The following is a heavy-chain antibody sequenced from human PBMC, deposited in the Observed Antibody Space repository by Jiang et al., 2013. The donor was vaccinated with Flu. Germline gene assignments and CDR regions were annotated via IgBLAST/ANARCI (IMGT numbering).Heavy chain of an antibody. CDR3: ARRGGGSGTTLPY. D-gene: IGHD1-7*01. V-gene: IGHV1-8*01. Sequence: EVKKPGASVTVSCKASGYTFISYDINWVRQAAGQGLEWMGWMNPNSGNTGYAQKFQGRVTMTRNTSISTAYMELSSLTSEDTAVYYCARRGGGSGTTLPYWGQGTLVPVSS. CDR2: MNPNSGNT. J-gene: IGHJ4*02. CDR1: GYTFISYD.